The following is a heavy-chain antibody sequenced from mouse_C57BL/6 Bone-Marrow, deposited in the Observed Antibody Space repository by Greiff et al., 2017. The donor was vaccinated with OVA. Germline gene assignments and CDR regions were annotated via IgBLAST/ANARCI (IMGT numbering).Heavy chain of an antibody. J-gene: IGHJ2*01. CDR1: GYTFTSYW. CDR3: ARSRGSAIYFLYFDY. V-gene: IGHV1-72*01. D-gene: IGHD1-1*01. Sequence: VQLQQSGAELVKPGASVKLSCKASGYTFTSYWMHWVKQRPGRGLEWIGRIDPNSGGTKYNEKFKSKATLTVDKPSSTAYMQLSSLTSEDSAVYYCARSRGSAIYFLYFDYWGQGTTLTVSS. CDR2: IDPNSGGT.